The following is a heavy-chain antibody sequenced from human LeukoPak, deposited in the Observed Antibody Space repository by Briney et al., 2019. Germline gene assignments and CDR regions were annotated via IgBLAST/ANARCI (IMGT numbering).Heavy chain of an antibody. Sequence: SETLSLTCTVYGGSISSYYWSWIRQPAGKGLEWIGRIYTSGSTNYNPSLKSRVTMSVDTSKNQLSLKLSSVTAADTAVYYCARDSGNYYYYYMDVWGKGTTVTVSS. CDR1: GGSISSYY. D-gene: IGHD1-26*01. V-gene: IGHV4-4*07. J-gene: IGHJ6*03. CDR3: ARDSGNYYYYYMDV. CDR2: IYTSGST.